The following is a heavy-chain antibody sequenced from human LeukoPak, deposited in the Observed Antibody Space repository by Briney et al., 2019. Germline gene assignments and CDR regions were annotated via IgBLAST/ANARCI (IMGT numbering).Heavy chain of an antibody. Sequence: GASVKVSCKASGYTFPTYDINWVRQATGQGLEWMGWMNPKSGNAGYAQKFQGRVTMTRNTSITTAYLELASLTSEDTAVYYCARGKDFWSAIQEYYMDVWGKGTTVTVSS. CDR1: GYTFPTYD. CDR3: ARGKDFWSAIQEYYMDV. V-gene: IGHV1-8*01. CDR2: MNPKSGNA. J-gene: IGHJ6*03. D-gene: IGHD3-3*01.